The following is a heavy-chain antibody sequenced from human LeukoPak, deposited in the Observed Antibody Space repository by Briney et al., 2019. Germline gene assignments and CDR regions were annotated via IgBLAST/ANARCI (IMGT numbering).Heavy chain of an antibody. CDR3: ARTRRYLTMTHYFDY. D-gene: IGHD3-9*01. CDR2: INHSGST. Sequence: SETLSLTCAVYGGSFSGYYWSWIRQPPVKGLEWIGEINHSGSTNYNPSLKSRVTISVDTSKNQFSLKLSSVTAADTAVYYCARTRRYLTMTHYFDYWGQGTLVTVSS. V-gene: IGHV4-34*01. J-gene: IGHJ4*02. CDR1: GGSFSGYY.